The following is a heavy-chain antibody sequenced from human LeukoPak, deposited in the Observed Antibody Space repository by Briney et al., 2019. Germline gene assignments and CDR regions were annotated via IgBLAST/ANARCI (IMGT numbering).Heavy chain of an antibody. V-gene: IGHV3-23*01. J-gene: IGHJ4*02. D-gene: IGHD3-22*01. CDR2: ILGGGDTT. CDR1: GFTFSSYS. Sequence: GGSLRLSCAASGFTFSSYSMNWVRQAPGKGLEWVSAILGGGDTTSYADSVKGRFTISRDNSKNTLYLQMNSLRAEDTAVYYCAKDGTDYYDSSGYAFDYWGQGTLVTVSS. CDR3: AKDGTDYYDSSGYAFDY.